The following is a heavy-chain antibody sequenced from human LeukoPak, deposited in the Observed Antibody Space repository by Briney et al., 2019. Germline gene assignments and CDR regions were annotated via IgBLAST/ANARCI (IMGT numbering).Heavy chain of an antibody. J-gene: IGHJ4*02. D-gene: IGHD6-19*01. CDR1: GGTFSSYA. CDR2: IIPIFGTA. CDR3: ARSSSVVFTTLDY. Sequence: ASVTVTCTASGGTFSSYAISWVRQAPGQGLEWMGGIIPIFGTANYAQKFQGRVTITADESTSTAYMELSSLRSEDTAVYYCARSSSVVFTTLDYWGQGTLVTVSS. V-gene: IGHV1-69*13.